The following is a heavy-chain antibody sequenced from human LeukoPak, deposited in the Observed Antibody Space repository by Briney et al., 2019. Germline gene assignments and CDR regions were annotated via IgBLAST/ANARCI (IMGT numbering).Heavy chain of an antibody. CDR1: GFTFSSYA. Sequence: GGSLRLSCAASGFTFSSYAMSWVRQAPGKGLEWVSAISGSGGNTYYADSVKGRFTISRDNAKNTLYLQMNSLRAEDTAVYYCARGTGYSYGQVDYCGQGALVTVSS. V-gene: IGHV3-23*01. J-gene: IGHJ4*02. D-gene: IGHD5-18*01. CDR3: ARGTGYSYGQVDY. CDR2: ISGSGGNT.